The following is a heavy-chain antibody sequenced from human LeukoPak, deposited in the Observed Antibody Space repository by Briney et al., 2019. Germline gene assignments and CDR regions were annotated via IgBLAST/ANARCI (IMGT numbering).Heavy chain of an antibody. CDR3: AKLGGGYSYGYSGEVTDY. D-gene: IGHD5-18*01. V-gene: IGHV3-30*18. CDR2: ISYDGSNK. J-gene: IGHJ4*02. Sequence: GRSLRLSCAASGFTFSSYGMHWVRQAPAKGLEWVAVISYDGSNKYYADSVKGRFTISRDNSKNTLYLQMNSLRAEDTAVYYCAKLGGGYSYGYSGEVTDYWGQGTLVTVSS. CDR1: GFTFSSYG.